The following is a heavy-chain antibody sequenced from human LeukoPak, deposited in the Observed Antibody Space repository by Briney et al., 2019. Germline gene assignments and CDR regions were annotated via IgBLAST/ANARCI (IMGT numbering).Heavy chain of an antibody. CDR3: ARGPLWFGELFTPFDY. D-gene: IGHD3-10*01. CDR1: GFTFSSYA. CDR2: ISSSSSYI. Sequence: SGGSLRLSCAASGFTFSSYAMSWVRQAPGKGLEWVSSISSSSSYIYYADSVKGRFTISRDNAKNSLYLQMNSLRAEDTAVYYCARGPLWFGELFTPFDYWGQGTLVTVSS. V-gene: IGHV3-21*01. J-gene: IGHJ4*02.